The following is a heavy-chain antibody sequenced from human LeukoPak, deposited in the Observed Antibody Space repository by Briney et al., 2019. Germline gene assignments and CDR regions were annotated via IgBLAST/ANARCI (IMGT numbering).Heavy chain of an antibody. V-gene: IGHV1-18*01. Sequence: ASVKVSCKAPDYSFTSYGISWVRQAPGQGLEWMGWISAYHGNTDYAQKFQGRVTITADESTSTAYMELSSLRSEDTAVYYCARGSALLALSFDYWGQGTLVTVSS. D-gene: IGHD2-15*01. J-gene: IGHJ4*02. CDR2: ISAYHGNT. CDR1: DYSFTSYG. CDR3: ARGSALLALSFDY.